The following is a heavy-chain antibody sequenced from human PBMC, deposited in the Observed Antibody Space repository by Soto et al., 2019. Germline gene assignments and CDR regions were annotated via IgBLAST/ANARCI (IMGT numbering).Heavy chain of an antibody. V-gene: IGHV1-2*04. CDR1: GYTFTGYY. Sequence: ASVKVSCKASGYTFTGYYMHWVRQAPGQGLEWMGWINPNSGGTNYAQKFQGWVTMTRDTSISTAYMELSRLRSDDTAVYYCARGDHLIAAAGTGALFDPWGQGPLVTVSS. CDR3: ARGDHLIAAAGTGALFDP. CDR2: INPNSGGT. D-gene: IGHD6-13*01. J-gene: IGHJ5*02.